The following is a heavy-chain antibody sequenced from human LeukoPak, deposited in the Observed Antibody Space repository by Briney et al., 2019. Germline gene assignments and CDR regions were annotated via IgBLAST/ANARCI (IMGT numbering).Heavy chain of an antibody. D-gene: IGHD6-13*01. J-gene: IGHJ4*02. CDR3: ARDVEARISAAGTFDY. Sequence: GGSLRLSCAASGFTFSSYAMSWVRQAPGKGLEWVSVISGLGGSTYYADSVKGRFAISRDNSKNTLWLQMNSLRADDTAIYYCARDVEARISAAGTFDYWGQGSLVTVSS. CDR2: ISGLGGST. V-gene: IGHV3-23*01. CDR1: GFTFSSYA.